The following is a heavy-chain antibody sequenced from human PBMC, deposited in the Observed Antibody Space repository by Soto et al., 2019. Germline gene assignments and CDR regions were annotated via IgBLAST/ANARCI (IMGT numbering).Heavy chain of an antibody. CDR2: IIPILGIA. CDR1: GGTFSSYT. D-gene: IGHD1-26*01. V-gene: IGHV1-69*02. CDR3: ARLVGYYPPLDV. Sequence: SVKVSCKASGGTFSSYTISWVRQAPGQGLEWMGRIIPILGIANYAQKFQGRVTITADKSTSTAYMELSSLRSEDTAVYYCARLVGYYPPLDVWGQGTTVTVSS. J-gene: IGHJ6*02.